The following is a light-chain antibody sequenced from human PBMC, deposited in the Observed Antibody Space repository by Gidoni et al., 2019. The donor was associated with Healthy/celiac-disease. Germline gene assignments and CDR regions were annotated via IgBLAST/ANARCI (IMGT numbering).Light chain of an antibody. V-gene: IGKV3-20*01. Sequence: EIVLTQSPGTLSLSPGERATLSCRASQSVSSSYLAWYQQKPGQAPRRLIYGASSRATGIPDRFSGSGSGTDVTLTISRLEPEDFAVYYCQQYGSSRTFGQXTKVEIK. J-gene: IGKJ1*01. CDR2: GAS. CDR3: QQYGSSRT. CDR1: QSVSSSY.